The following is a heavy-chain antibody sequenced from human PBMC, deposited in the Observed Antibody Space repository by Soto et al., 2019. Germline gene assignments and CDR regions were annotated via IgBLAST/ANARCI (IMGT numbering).Heavy chain of an antibody. CDR1: GFTFSSYA. J-gene: IGHJ4*02. V-gene: IGHV3-23*01. CDR2: ISGGGETT. Sequence: EVQLLESGGGLVQPGGSLSLSCAASGFTFSSYAMWWVRQAPGKGLECVSAISGGGETTYYADSVKGRFTISRDTSKNTLYLQMNSLRAEDTAVYYCAFNSGSGSYYFDYWGQGTLVTVSS. D-gene: IGHD3-10*01. CDR3: AFNSGSGSYYFDY.